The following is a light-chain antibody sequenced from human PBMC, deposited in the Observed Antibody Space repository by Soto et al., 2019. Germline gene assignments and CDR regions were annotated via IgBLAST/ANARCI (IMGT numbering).Light chain of an antibody. CDR3: QQRSNWPIT. CDR2: DAS. CDR1: QSISSY. Sequence: EIVLTQSPGTLSLSPGERATLSCRASQSISSYLAWYQQKPGQAPRLLIYDASNSATGIPARFSGSGSGTDFTLTISSLEPEDFAVYYCQQRSNWPITSGQGTRLEIK. J-gene: IGKJ5*01. V-gene: IGKV3-11*01.